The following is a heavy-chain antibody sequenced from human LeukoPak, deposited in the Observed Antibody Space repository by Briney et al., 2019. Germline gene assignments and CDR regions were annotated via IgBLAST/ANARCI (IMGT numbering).Heavy chain of an antibody. V-gene: IGHV1-69*13. J-gene: IGHJ4*02. D-gene: IGHD1-26*01. CDR1: GGTFSSYA. Sequence: GASVKVSCKASGGTFSSYAISWVRQAPGQGLEWMGGIIPIFGTANYAQKFQGRVTITADESTSTAYMELSSLRSEDTAVYYCASRQGWGSYYPFDYWGQGTLVTVSS. CDR2: IIPIFGTA. CDR3: ASRQGWGSYYPFDY.